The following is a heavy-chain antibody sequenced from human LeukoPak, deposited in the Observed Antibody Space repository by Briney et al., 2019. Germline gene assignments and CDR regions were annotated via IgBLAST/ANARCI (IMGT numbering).Heavy chain of an antibody. CDR1: GASISSFY. J-gene: IGHJ3*02. D-gene: IGHD6-6*01. CDR3: ARGSKAARNDAFDI. V-gene: IGHV4-59*01. Sequence: SETLSLTCSVSGASISSFYWSWTRQPPGKGLEWIGYIYYSGSTNYNPSLKSRVTISVDTSKNQFSLKLSSVTAADTAVYYCARGSKAARNDAFDIRGQGTMVTVSS. CDR2: IYYSGST.